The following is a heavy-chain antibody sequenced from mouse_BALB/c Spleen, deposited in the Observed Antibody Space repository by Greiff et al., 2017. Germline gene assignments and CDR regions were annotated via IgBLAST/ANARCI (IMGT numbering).Heavy chain of an antibody. CDR3: ARWGIAMDY. CDR2: ISYSGST. CDR1: GYSITSDYA. V-gene: IGHV3-2*02. J-gene: IGHJ4*01. Sequence: DVKLQESGPGLVKPSQSLSLTCTVTGYSITSDYAWNWIRQFPGNKLEWMGYISYSGSTSYNPSLKSRISITRDTSKNQFFLQLNSVTTEDTATYYCARWGIAMDYWGQGTSVTVSS.